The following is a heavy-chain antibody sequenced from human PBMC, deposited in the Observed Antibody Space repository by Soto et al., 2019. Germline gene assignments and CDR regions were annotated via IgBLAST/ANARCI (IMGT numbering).Heavy chain of an antibody. CDR3: ARTSGYYFFDY. Sequence: QVHLVQSGAEVKKPGASVQVSCKASGYTFTTYAMHWVRQAPGQRLERMGWINAGNGNTKYSQKFQGRVTITRDTSASTAYVGLSSLSSEVTAVYYCARTSGYYFFDYWGQGTLVTVSS. V-gene: IGHV1-3*01. D-gene: IGHD3-3*01. CDR2: INAGNGNT. CDR1: GYTFTTYA. J-gene: IGHJ4*02.